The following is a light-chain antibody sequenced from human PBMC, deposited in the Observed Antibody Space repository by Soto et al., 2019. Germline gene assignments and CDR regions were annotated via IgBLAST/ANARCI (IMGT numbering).Light chain of an antibody. CDR1: SSDVGGYKY. V-gene: IGLV2-14*01. CDR3: SSYTSSSIPFV. J-gene: IGLJ1*01. CDR2: EVS. Sequence: QSVLTQPASVSGSPGQSITISCTGTSSDVGGYKYVSWYQHQPGRAPTVVIYEVSHRPSGVSNRFSGSKSGNTASLTISGLQTEDEADYYCSSYTSSSIPFVFGTGTKVTVL.